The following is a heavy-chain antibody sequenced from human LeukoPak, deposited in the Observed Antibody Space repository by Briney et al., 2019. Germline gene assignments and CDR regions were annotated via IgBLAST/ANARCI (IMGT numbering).Heavy chain of an antibody. CDR3: ARGRVSSNTWYSTYYYYFYMDV. CDR2: IDHTGST. J-gene: IGHJ6*03. V-gene: IGHV4-59*01. Sequence: PSETLSFTCTVSDDSITIYYWTWIRQPPGKGLEGIGYIDHTGSTNYNPSLNSRVTISRDTSKNHFSLELSSATAADTAVYFCARGRVSSNTWYSTYYYYFYMDVWGKGTTVTVSS. CDR1: DDSITIYY. D-gene: IGHD6-13*01.